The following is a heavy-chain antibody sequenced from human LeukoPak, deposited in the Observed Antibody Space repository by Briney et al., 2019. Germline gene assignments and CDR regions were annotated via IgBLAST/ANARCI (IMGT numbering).Heavy chain of an antibody. CDR3: AKDFSVYYYDSRVLDY. CDR1: GFTFSSYG. J-gene: IGHJ4*02. D-gene: IGHD3-22*01. Sequence: GGSLRLSCAASGFTFSSYGMHWVRQAPGKGLEWVAFIRYDGSNKYYADSVKGRFTISRDNSKKTLYLQMNSLRPEDTAVYYCAKDFSVYYYDSRVLDYWGQGTLVTVSS. CDR2: IRYDGSNK. V-gene: IGHV3-30*02.